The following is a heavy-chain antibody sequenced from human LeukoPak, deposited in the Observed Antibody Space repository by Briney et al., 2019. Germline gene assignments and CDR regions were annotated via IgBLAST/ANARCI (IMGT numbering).Heavy chain of an antibody. CDR3: ARDRSSNEYYFDY. CDR2: IFISGST. Sequence: GGSLRLSCAASGLTVSTNYMSWVRQAPGKGLEWVSVIFISGSTGYADSVKGRFTISRDNSKNIVYLQMNSLRAEDTAVYYCARDRSSNEYYFDYWGQGTLVTVSS. CDR1: GLTVSTNY. J-gene: IGHJ4*02. D-gene: IGHD2-2*01. V-gene: IGHV3-66*03.